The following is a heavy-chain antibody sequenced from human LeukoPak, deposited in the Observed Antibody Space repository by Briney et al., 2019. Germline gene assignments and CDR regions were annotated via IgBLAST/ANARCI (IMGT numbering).Heavy chain of an antibody. CDR2: ISSDGSDT. CDR3: ARDTPVSAGYFDY. V-gene: IGHV3-74*01. CDR1: GFSFNNYW. Sequence: PGGSLRLSCAASGFSFNNYWMHWVRQAPGKGLVWVSRISSDGSDTIYADSVNGRFTISRDNAKKSLYLQMNSLRAEDTAVYYCARDTPVSAGYFDYWGRGILVTVSS. J-gene: IGHJ4*02. D-gene: IGHD2-21*02.